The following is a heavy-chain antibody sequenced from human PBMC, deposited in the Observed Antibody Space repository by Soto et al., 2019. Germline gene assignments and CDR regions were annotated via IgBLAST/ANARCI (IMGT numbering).Heavy chain of an antibody. CDR1: GFTFDDYA. CDR3: VKDESFNWYSGHFRH. V-gene: IGHV3-9*01. CDR2: INWNSGSI. D-gene: IGHD1-26*01. J-gene: IGHJ1*01. Sequence: GGSLRLSCAASGFTFDDYAMHWVRQVPGKGLEWVSGINWNSGSIGYGDSVKGRFAISRDNAKNSLHLQMNSLSAEDTAFYYCVKDESFNWYSGHFRHWGQGTLVTVSS.